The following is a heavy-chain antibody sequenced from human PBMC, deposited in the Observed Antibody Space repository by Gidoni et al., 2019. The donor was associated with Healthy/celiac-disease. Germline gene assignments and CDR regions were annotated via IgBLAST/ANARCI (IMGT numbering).Heavy chain of an antibody. CDR3: ASRHDYVSAGAFDI. Sequence: EVQLVESGGGLVKPGGSLRLSCAASGFTFSSYSMNWVRQAPGKGLEWVSSISSSSSYIYYADSVKGRFTISRDNAKNSLYLQMNSLRAEDTAVYYCASRHDYVSAGAFDIWGQGTMVTVSS. CDR2: ISSSSSYI. V-gene: IGHV3-21*01. J-gene: IGHJ3*02. D-gene: IGHD4-17*01. CDR1: GFTFSSYS.